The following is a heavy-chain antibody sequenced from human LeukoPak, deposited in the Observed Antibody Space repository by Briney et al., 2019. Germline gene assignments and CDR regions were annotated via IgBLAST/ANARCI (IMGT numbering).Heavy chain of an antibody. J-gene: IGHJ4*02. CDR1: GFTFSTNA. Sequence: GGSLTLSCAASGFTFSTNAMSWVRQAPGKGLEWVSGIAGSSDATYYADSVKGRLTISRDISRNTLYLQMNSLRADDTAVYFCAKDTSYHGYWGQGTLVTVSS. V-gene: IGHV3-23*01. CDR3: AKDTSYHGY. CDR2: IAGSSDAT. D-gene: IGHD3-16*02.